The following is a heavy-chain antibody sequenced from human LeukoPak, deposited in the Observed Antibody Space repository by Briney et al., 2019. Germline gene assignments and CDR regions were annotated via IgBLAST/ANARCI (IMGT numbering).Heavy chain of an antibody. CDR3: ARDLHYYDSSGYYGD. Sequence: GGSLRLSCVASGFTFSSYAMNWVRQAPGKGLEWVSSISGSESNTFYADSVKGRFAISRDASKNTVYLQMNSLRAEDTAVYYCARDLHYYDSSGYYGDWGQGTLVTVSS. CDR2: ISGSESNT. D-gene: IGHD3-22*01. V-gene: IGHV3-23*01. CDR1: GFTFSSYA. J-gene: IGHJ4*02.